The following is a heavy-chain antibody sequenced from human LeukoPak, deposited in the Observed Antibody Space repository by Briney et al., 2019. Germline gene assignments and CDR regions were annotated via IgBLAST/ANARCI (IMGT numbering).Heavy chain of an antibody. CDR3: AKGRSSGWYYFDY. J-gene: IGHJ4*02. CDR2: ITSSGGNT. CDR1: GFTFPNYA. Sequence: PGGSLRLSCAASGFTFPNYAMTWVRLAPGKGPEWVSGITSSGGNTYYADSVKGRFTISRDNSKSTLYLQMNSLGADDTAVYYCAKGRSSGWYYFDYWGQGTLVTVSS. D-gene: IGHD6-19*01. V-gene: IGHV3-23*01.